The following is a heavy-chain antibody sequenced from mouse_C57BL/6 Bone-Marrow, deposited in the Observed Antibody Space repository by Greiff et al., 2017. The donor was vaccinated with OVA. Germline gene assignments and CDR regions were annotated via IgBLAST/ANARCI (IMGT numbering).Heavy chain of an antibody. CDR1: GYTFTSYG. D-gene: IGHD2-1*01. V-gene: IGHV1-81*01. CDR3: ARKPLWYQLFYWYFDV. Sequence: QVQLQQSGAELARPGASVKLSCKASGYTFTSYGISWVKQRTGQGLEWIGEIYPRSGNTYYNEKFKGKATLTADKSSSTAYMELRSLTSADSAVYFCARKPLWYQLFYWYFDVWGTGTTVTVSS. J-gene: IGHJ1*03. CDR2: IYPRSGNT.